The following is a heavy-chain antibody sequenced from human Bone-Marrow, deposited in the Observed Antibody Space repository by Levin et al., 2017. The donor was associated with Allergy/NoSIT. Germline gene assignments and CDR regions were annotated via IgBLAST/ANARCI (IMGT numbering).Heavy chain of an antibody. J-gene: IGHJ4*02. CDR3: ARGGIAAAGAFDY. D-gene: IGHD6-13*01. CDR2: IYYSGST. Sequence: SQTLSLTCTVSGGSISSSSYYWGWIRQPPGKGLEWIGSIYYSGSTYYNPSLKSRVTISVDTSKNQFSLKLSSVTAADTAVYYCARGGIAAAGAFDYWGQGTLVTVSS. CDR1: GGSISSSSYY. V-gene: IGHV4-39*01.